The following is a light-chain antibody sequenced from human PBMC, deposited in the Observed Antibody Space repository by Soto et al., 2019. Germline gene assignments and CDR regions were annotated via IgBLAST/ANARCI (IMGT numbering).Light chain of an antibody. CDR2: GAS. CDR3: HQYGSSPYT. Sequence: EIVLTQSPGTLSLSPGERATLSCRASQSVSSSYLAWYQQKPGQAPRLLIYGASSRATGIPDRFSGSGSGTDITLTIIRLEPEDFGVYYCHQYGSSPYTFGQGTKLEIK. CDR1: QSVSSSY. J-gene: IGKJ2*01. V-gene: IGKV3-20*01.